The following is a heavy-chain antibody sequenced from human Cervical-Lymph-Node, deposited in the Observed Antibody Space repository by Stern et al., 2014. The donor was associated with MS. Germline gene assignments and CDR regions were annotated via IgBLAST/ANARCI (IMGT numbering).Heavy chain of an antibody. V-gene: IGHV4-61*02. CDR2: ILTSGRT. J-gene: IGHJ4*02. CDR1: GGSVTSGNFH. Sequence: QLQLQESGPGRLKPSQTLSLTCAVSGGSVTSGNFHWTWIRQPAGKGLEXIGDILTSGRTNYKSSLKGRVTVSLDTSKNQFSLKLSSVTAADTAVYYCARDPVDGYAFFDYWGQGILVTVSS. D-gene: IGHD5-18*01. CDR3: ARDPVDGYAFFDY.